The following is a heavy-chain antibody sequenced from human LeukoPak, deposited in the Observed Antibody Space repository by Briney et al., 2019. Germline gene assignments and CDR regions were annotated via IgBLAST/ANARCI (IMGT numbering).Heavy chain of an antibody. CDR3: ARLSSTWYSD. CDR2: IYSDGTT. Sequence: PGGSLRLSCAASGFTVSSNFMSWVRQAPGKGLEWVSVIYSDGTTYYADSVKGRFTISRDNSKNTLYLQMNSLRAEDTAVYYCARLSSTWYSDWGQGTLVTVSS. J-gene: IGHJ4*02. V-gene: IGHV3-66*04. CDR1: GFTVSSNF. D-gene: IGHD6-13*01.